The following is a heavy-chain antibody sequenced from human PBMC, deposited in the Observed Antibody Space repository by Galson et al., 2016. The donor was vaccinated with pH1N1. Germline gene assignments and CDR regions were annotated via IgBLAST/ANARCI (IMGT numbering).Heavy chain of an antibody. Sequence: SVKVSCKASGYTFTAYHMHWARQAPGKGLEWVGWIKLNTGNKSYAEKFKGRVTMTRDTSINTPYLEMTSLTTDDTAMYYCASSWKGYFTPTHYWGQGTLVTVSS. CDR2: IKLNTGNK. CDR3: ASSWKGYFTPTHY. V-gene: IGHV1-2*02. CDR1: GYTFTAYH. J-gene: IGHJ4*02. D-gene: IGHD3-3*01.